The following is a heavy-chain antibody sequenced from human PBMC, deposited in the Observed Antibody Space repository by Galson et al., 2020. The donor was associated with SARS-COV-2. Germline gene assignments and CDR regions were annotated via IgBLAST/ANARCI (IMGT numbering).Heavy chain of an antibody. CDR3: TREDDYGDSLDY. V-gene: IGHV3-7*03. CDR1: GFTFRNYS. D-gene: IGHD4-17*01. J-gene: IGHJ4*02. Sequence: GESLKISCAASGFTFRNYSMSWVRQAPDKGLEWVANIDDDGSNEFYVDSVKGRFTISRDNAKNSLYLQLDTLRAEDTAVYYCTREDDYGDSLDYWGQGILVTVSS. CDR2: IDDDGSNE.